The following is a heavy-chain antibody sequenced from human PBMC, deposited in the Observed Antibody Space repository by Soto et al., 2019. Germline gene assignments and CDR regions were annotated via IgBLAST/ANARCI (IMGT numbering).Heavy chain of an antibody. CDR1: GYTFTNYG. D-gene: IGHD1-26*01. CDR3: PTGASEFSGSYCIY. J-gene: IGHJ4*02. CDR2: ISGNNGNT. V-gene: IGHV1-18*01. Sequence: QVQLVQSGAEVKKPGASVKVSCKASGYTFTNYGINCVRQAPGQGLEWMGRISGNNGNTNYAQNLQGRVTMTTYTYTNTAYMAVGSRRSDDTAVYYCPTGASEFSGSYCIYWGQGSVFTVSS.